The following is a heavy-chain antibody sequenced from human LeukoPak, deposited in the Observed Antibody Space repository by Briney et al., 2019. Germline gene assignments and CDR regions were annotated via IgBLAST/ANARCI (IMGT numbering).Heavy chain of an antibody. Sequence: SETLSLTCTVSGGPISTSTYYWGWIRQPPGKGLEWIGSIYYSGSTYYNPSLKSRVTISVDTSKNQFSLKLGSVTAADTAVYYCARDREYSGYHTFHYWGQGTLVTVSS. CDR1: GGPISTSTYY. CDR3: ARDREYSGYHTFHY. D-gene: IGHD5-12*01. V-gene: IGHV4-39*02. CDR2: IYYSGST. J-gene: IGHJ4*02.